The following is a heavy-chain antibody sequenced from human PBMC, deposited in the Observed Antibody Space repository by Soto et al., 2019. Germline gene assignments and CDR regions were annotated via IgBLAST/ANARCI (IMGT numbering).Heavy chain of an antibody. CDR2: IYWDDDK. Sequence: QITLKESGPTLGKPTQTLTLTCTFSVFSLSTSGVGVGWIRQPPGKALEWLALIYWDDDKRYSPSLKSKPTITKDTSKNQVVLTMTNMHPVDTATYYCADRIGSSSWNYYFDYWGQGTLVTVSS. J-gene: IGHJ4*02. CDR1: VFSLSTSGVG. V-gene: IGHV2-5*02. D-gene: IGHD6-13*01. CDR3: ADRIGSSSWNYYFDY.